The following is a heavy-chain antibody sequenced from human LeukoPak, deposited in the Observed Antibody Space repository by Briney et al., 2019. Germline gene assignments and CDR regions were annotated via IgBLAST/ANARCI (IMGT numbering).Heavy chain of an antibody. J-gene: IGHJ4*02. D-gene: IGHD2-2*01. V-gene: IGHV3-23*01. CDR3: AKDLTDSTSFDY. Sequence: GGSLRLSCAASGFTFSSYAMSWVRQAPGKGLEWVSAISGSGGSMYYADSVKGRFTISRDNSKNTLYLQMNSLRAEDTAVYYCAKDLTDSTSFDYWGQGTLVTVSS. CDR2: ISGSGGSM. CDR1: GFTFSSYA.